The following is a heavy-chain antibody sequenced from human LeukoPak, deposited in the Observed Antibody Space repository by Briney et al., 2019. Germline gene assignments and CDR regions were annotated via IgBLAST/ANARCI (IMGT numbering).Heavy chain of an antibody. Sequence: GGSLRLSCAASGFTFSYFEMNWVRQAPGKGLEWVSYISSSGSTIYYADSVKGRFTISRDNAKNSLYLQMNSLRAEDTAVYYCAELGITMIGGVWGKGTTVTISS. J-gene: IGHJ6*04. CDR3: AELGITMIGGV. CDR1: GFTFSYFE. CDR2: ISSSGSTI. D-gene: IGHD3-10*02. V-gene: IGHV3-48*03.